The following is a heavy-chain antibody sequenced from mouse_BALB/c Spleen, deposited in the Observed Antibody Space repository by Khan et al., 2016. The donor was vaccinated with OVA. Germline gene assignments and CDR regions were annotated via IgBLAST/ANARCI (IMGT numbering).Heavy chain of an antibody. CDR3: VNHGSSYDWFTY. J-gene: IGHJ3*01. D-gene: IGHD1-1*01. CDR2: INPSTDYT. Sequence: QVQLQQSGAELAKPGASVKMSCKASGYTFTTYWMHWVKQRPGQGLEWIGYINPSTDYTEYNQKFKDKATLTADKSSSTAYMQLTSLTSEDSAVYYCVNHGSSYDWFTYWGQGTLVTVSA. V-gene: IGHV1-7*01. CDR1: GYTFTTYW.